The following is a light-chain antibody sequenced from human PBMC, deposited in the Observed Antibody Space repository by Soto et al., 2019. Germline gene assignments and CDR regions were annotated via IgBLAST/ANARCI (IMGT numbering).Light chain of an antibody. V-gene: IGKV1-27*01. CDR1: QGISIY. CDR2: GAS. J-gene: IGKJ2*01. CDR3: QKYNSAPYT. Sequence: DIPMTQSPPSLSASVGDRVTITCRASQGISIYLAWYQQKPGKVPKLLIYGASTLQSGVPSRFSGSGSGTDFTLTISSLQTEDVATYYCQKYNSAPYTFGQGTKLEIK.